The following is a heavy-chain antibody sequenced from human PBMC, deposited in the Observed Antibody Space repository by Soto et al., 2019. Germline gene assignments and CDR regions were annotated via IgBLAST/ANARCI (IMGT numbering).Heavy chain of an antibody. J-gene: IGHJ5*02. V-gene: IGHV3-7*03. Sequence: GGSLRLSCAASGFTFSSYWMSWVRQAPGKGLEWVANIKQDGSEKYYVDSVKGRFTISRDNAKNSLYLQMDSLRAEDTAVYYCARSYYYDFWSGYYQVSGWFYPWGQGTLVTVSS. CDR2: IKQDGSEK. CDR1: GFTFSSYW. CDR3: ARSYYYDFWSGYYQVSGWFYP. D-gene: IGHD3-3*01.